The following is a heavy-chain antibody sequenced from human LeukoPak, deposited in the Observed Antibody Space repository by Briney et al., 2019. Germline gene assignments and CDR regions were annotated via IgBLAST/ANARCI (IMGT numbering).Heavy chain of an antibody. Sequence: ASVKVSCKASGYTFTSYDINWVRQATGQGLEWMGWMNPNSGNTGYVQKFQGRVTITRNTSISTAYMELSSLRSEDTAVYYCARVSGYYDFWSGYFYYYYYYMDVWGKGTTVTVSS. CDR1: GYTFTSYD. J-gene: IGHJ6*03. V-gene: IGHV1-8*03. CDR2: MNPNSGNT. D-gene: IGHD3-3*01. CDR3: ARVSGYYDFWSGYFYYYYYYMDV.